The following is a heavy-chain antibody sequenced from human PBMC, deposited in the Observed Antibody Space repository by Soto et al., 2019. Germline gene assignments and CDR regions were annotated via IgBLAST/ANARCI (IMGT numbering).Heavy chain of an antibody. CDR2: LSGSGGTT. Sequence: WGSLRLSCTVSGVTFSNYAMNWVRQAPGKGLEWVSSLSGSGGTTYYADSVKGRFIISRDNSKNTLYLLMNSLRAEDTALYYCAKQRADYGSGADTFYFDSWGQGALVTVSS. V-gene: IGHV3-23*01. CDR3: AKQRADYGSGADTFYFDS. CDR1: GVTFSNYA. D-gene: IGHD3-10*01. J-gene: IGHJ4*02.